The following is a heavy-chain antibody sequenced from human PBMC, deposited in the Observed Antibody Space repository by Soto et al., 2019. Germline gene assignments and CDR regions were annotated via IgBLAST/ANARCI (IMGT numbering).Heavy chain of an antibody. Sequence: QVRLVQSGGEVKKPGASVKVSCKASGYTFTNYGISWVRQAPGQGLEWMGWINVYNGNTKYAQKVQGRVTMTTDTSTRTAYMELRSLRSDDTAVYYCARGVGSGSYYNQYNWFDPWGQGTLVTVSS. J-gene: IGHJ5*02. CDR1: GYTFTNYG. CDR3: ARGVGSGSYYNQYNWFDP. CDR2: INVYNGNT. V-gene: IGHV1-18*01. D-gene: IGHD3-10*01.